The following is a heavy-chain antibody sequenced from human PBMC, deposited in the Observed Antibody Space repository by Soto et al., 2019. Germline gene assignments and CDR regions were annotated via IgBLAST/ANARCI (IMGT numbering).Heavy chain of an antibody. CDR2: MYYSGAT. J-gene: IGHJ4*02. D-gene: IGHD3-16*01. CDR3: ARHAAYDSVWGKSDGSDY. V-gene: IGHV4-39*01. Sequence: QLQLQESGPGLVKPSETLSLACTVSGGSISSNSYYWDWIRQPPGKGLEWIGSMYYSGATYHNPSLQSRVTISVDTSKNPFSLNLSSVTAADTAGYYCARHAAYDSVWGKSDGSDYWGQGTLVTVSS. CDR1: GGSISSNSYY.